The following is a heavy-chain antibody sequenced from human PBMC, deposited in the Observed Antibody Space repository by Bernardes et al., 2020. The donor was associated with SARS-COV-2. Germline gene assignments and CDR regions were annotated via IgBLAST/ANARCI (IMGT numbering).Heavy chain of an antibody. CDR1: GYTFTGYY. V-gene: IGHV1-2*02. CDR3: ARDFDSSGNYPSRYFDL. Sequence: ASVKVSCKASGYTFTGYYMHWVRQAPGQGLEWMGWINPNSGGSNSAQKFRGRVTMTRDTSISTAYMELSRLGSDDTALYYCARDFDSSGNYPSRYFDLWGRGTLVTVSS. J-gene: IGHJ2*01. CDR2: INPNSGGS. D-gene: IGHD3-22*01.